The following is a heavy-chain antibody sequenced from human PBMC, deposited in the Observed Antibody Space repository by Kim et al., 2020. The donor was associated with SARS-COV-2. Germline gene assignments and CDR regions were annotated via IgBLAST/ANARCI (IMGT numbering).Heavy chain of an antibody. CDR2: ISRDGGEI. CDR1: GFTFDDYA. D-gene: IGHD6-19*01. J-gene: IGHJ4*02. V-gene: IGHV3-43*02. Sequence: GGSLRLSCAASGFTFDDYAIQWVRQVPGKGLEWVSLISRDGGEIKYADSVKGRFTISRDNSKKSVYLQKNSLRSEDTALYYCVRGQQWLIKNWGQETQVTVSS. CDR3: VRGQQWLIKN.